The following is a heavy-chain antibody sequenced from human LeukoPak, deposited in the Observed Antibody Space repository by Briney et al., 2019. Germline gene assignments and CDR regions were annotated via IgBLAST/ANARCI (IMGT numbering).Heavy chain of an antibody. CDR3: FCLDVAS. CDR1: GFTFSSYA. CDR2: IYSAGST. Sequence: PGRSLRLSCAASGFTFSSYAMHWVRQAPGRGLEWVAVIYSAGSTYYADSVKGRFTISRDNSKNTLYLQMNSLRAEDTAVYYCFCLDVASWGQGTQVTVSS. J-gene: IGHJ4*02. D-gene: IGHD3-16*01. V-gene: IGHV3-53*01.